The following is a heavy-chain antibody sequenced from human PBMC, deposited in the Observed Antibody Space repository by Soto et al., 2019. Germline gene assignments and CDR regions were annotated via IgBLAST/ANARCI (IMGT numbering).Heavy chain of an antibody. J-gene: IGHJ6*02. CDR2: ISRSGDRT. V-gene: IGHV3-23*01. CDR1: GFTFGDFT. CDR3: ARPFPDKTYYYSGMDV. D-gene: IGHD2-21*01. Sequence: HPGGSLRLSCSGSGFTFGDFTMSWIRQSPGKGLEWVCTISRSGDRTFYADSVRGRLTVSRDNSKNALYLQVNSLRADDTAVYYCARPFPDKTYYYSGMDVWGQGTAVTVSS.